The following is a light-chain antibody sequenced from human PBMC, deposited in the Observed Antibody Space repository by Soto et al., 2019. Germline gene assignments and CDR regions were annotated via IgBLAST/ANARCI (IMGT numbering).Light chain of an antibody. Sequence: ELVLTQSPGTLSLSPGERATLSCRASQSVRSSSLAWYQQKPGQAPRLLIYGASSGATGIPVRFSGSGSGTDFTLTISRLEPEDFAVYYCQQYGSSPETFGQGTKVDIK. CDR2: GAS. CDR1: QSVRSSS. V-gene: IGKV3-20*01. J-gene: IGKJ1*01. CDR3: QQYGSSPET.